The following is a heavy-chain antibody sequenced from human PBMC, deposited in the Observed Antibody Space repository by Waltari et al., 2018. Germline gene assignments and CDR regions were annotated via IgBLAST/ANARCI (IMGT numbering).Heavy chain of an antibody. CDR2: VDPDDGET. D-gene: IGHD5-12*01. J-gene: IGHJ3*02. CDR3: ATGGGYRLGGAFDI. Sequence: VQLVQSGAEVKKPGATVKISCKASGYTFTDYYMHWVQQAPGKGLEWMGRVDPDDGETIDAEKFQGRVTITADTSTDTAYMELSSLRSEDTAVYYCATGGGYRLGGAFDIWGQGTMVTVSS. CDR1: GYTFTDYY. V-gene: IGHV1-69-2*01.